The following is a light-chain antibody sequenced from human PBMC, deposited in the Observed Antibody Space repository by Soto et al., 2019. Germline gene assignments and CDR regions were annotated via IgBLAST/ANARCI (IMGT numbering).Light chain of an antibody. CDR1: QGIRSL. J-gene: IGKJ4*01. CDR2: GAS. V-gene: IGKV1-12*01. Sequence: IQITQSPSSVSSSVGDTVTMTCRASQGIRSLLAWYQMKPGKAPKVLIFGASSLQSGVPSRFSGSRSGKDFTLTISNLQPEDFDTYYCTKDNSLHLNFGGRKKVDIK. CDR3: TKDNSLHLN.